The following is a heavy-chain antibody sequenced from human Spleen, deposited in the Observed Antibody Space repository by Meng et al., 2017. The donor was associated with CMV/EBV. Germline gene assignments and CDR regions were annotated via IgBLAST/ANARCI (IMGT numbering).Heavy chain of an antibody. V-gene: IGHV3-43*01. D-gene: IGHD6-13*01. CDR1: GFMFSDRT. CDR2: ITSDGGYP. Sequence: GGSLRLSCEASGFMFSDRTMHWVRQAPGKGLEWVSLITSDGGYPFYADSVKGRFTISRDNSKNTLYLQMNRLRAEDTAVYYCARGAPGIAAHKGWFDPWGPGTLVTVSS. J-gene: IGHJ5*02. CDR3: ARGAPGIAAHKGWFDP.